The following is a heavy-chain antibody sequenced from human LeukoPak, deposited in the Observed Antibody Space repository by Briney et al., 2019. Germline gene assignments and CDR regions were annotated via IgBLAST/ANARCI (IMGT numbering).Heavy chain of an antibody. V-gene: IGHV4-4*07. J-gene: IGHJ4*02. CDR1: GGSISSYY. CDR2: ISISGST. D-gene: IGHD4-11*01. Sequence: SETLSLTCTVSGGSISSYYWSWIRQPAGKRLEWIGRISISGSTNYNSSLKSRVTMSVDTSKNQFSLKLSSVTAADTAVYYCARGLWALTTVTTPSDYWGQGTLVTVSS. CDR3: ARGLWALTTVTTPSDY.